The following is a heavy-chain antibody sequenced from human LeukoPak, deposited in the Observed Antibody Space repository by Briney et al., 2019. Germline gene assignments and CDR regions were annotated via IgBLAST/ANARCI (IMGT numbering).Heavy chain of an antibody. CDR3: ASPRWGSGRGFDY. V-gene: IGHV1-2*02. CDR2: INPNRGGT. J-gene: IGHJ4*02. CDR1: GYTFTGYY. Sequence: ASVTVSCKASGYTFTGYYMHGVRQAPGEGGEWMGWINPNRGGTNYAQKFQGTVTLPRDTSLSTAYMALSRLRSDDTAVYYCASPRWGSGRGFDYWGQGTLVTVSS. D-gene: IGHD7-27*01.